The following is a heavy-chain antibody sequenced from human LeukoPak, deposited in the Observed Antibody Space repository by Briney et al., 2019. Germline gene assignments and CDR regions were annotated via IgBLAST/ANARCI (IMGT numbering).Heavy chain of an antibody. CDR3: ARGRGRRWFDP. V-gene: IGHV4-34*01. Sequence: PSETLSLTCAVYGGSFSGYYWSWIRQPPGKGLEWIGEINHSGSTNYNPSLKSPVTISVDTSKNQFSLKLSSVTAADTAVYYCARGRGRRWFDPWGQGTLVTVSS. D-gene: IGHD2-15*01. CDR2: INHSGST. CDR1: GGSFSGYY. J-gene: IGHJ5*02.